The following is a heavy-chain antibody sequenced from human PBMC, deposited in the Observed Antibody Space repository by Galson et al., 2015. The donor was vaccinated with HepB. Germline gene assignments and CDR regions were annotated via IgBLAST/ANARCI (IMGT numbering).Heavy chain of an antibody. CDR2: ISSSTSYI. CDR3: AREVGLLSNFDY. D-gene: IGHD2/OR15-2a*01. CDR1: GFTFSTYS. J-gene: IGHJ4*02. V-gene: IGHV3-21*01. Sequence: SLRLSCAASGFTFSTYSMNWVRQAPGMGLEWVSSISSSTSYIYYADSVKGRFTISRDNAKNSLYLQMNSLRAEDTAVYYCAREVGLLSNFDYWGQGTLVTVSS.